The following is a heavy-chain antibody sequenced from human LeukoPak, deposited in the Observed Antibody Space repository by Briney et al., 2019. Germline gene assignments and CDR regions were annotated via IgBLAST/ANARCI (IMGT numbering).Heavy chain of an antibody. CDR1: GFTFSSYA. J-gene: IGHJ4*02. CDR2: ISGSGGST. V-gene: IGHV3-23*01. CDR3: TKGGIYFNPFDY. D-gene: IGHD2/OR15-2a*01. Sequence: GGSLRLSCAASGFTFSSYAMSWVRQATGKGLEWVSAISGSGGSTYYADSVKGRFTISRDNSKNTLYLQMNSLRAEDTAVYYCTKGGIYFNPFDYWGQGTLVTVSS.